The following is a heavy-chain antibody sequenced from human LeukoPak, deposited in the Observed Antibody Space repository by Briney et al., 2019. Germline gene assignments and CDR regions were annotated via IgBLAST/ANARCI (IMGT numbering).Heavy chain of an antibody. V-gene: IGHV4-30-4*08. CDR1: GGSISSGDYY. CDR3: AREPQLWRAEYFQH. J-gene: IGHJ1*01. CDR2: IYYSGST. D-gene: IGHD5-18*01. Sequence: PSQTLSLTCTVSGGSISSGDYYWSWIRQPPGKGLEWIGYIYYSGSTYYNPSLKSRVTISVDTSKNQFSLKLSSVTAADTAVYYCAREPQLWRAEYFQHWGQGTLVTVSS.